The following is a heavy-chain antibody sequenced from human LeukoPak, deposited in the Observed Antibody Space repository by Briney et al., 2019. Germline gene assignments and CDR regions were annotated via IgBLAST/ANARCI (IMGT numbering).Heavy chain of an antibody. CDR3: ARDDCSSISCYHNWFDP. D-gene: IGHD2-2*01. V-gene: IGHV3-7*01. CDR2: IKQDGSEK. CDR1: GFTFSSYW. J-gene: IGHJ5*02. Sequence: GGSLRLSCAASGFTFSSYWMSCVRQAPGKGLEWVANIKQDGSEKYYVDSVKGRFTISRDNAKNSLYLQMNSLRAEDTAVYYCARDDCSSISCYHNWFDPWGQGTLVTVSS.